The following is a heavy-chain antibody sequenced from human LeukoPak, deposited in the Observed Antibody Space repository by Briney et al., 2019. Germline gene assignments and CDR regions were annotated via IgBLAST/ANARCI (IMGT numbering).Heavy chain of an antibody. J-gene: IGHJ4*02. CDR1: GFTFSNYA. V-gene: IGHV3-23*01. CDR2: ISGGGGST. D-gene: IGHD2-2*01. Sequence: GGSLRLSCAASGFTFSNYAMSWVRQAPGKGLEWVSIISGGGGSTYYADSVKGRFTISRDNSKSTLYLQMNSLRAEDTAVYYCARETYCSSTSCYLDYWGQGTLVTVSS. CDR3: ARETYCSSTSCYLDY.